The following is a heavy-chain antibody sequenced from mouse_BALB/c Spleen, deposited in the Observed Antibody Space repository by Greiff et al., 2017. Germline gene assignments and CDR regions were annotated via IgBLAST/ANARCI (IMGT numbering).Heavy chain of an antibody. Sequence: VQGVESGPGLVAPSQSLSITCTVSGFSLTSYGVHWVRQPPGKGLEWLGVIWAGGSTNYNSALMSRLSISKDNSKSQVFLKMNSLQTDDTAMYYCARENRRGNYFDYWGQGTTLTVSS. CDR1: GFSLTSYG. V-gene: IGHV2-9*02. J-gene: IGHJ2*01. CDR3: ARENRRGNYFDY. D-gene: IGHD2-14*01. CDR2: IWAGGST.